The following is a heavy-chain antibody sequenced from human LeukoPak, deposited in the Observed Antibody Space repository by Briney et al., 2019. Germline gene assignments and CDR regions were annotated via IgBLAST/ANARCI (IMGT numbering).Heavy chain of an antibody. CDR3: ARGSSSYYWFDP. CDR2: INHSGST. J-gene: IGHJ5*02. CDR1: GGSFSGYY. Sequence: PSETLSLTCAVYGGSFSGYYWSWIRQPPGKGLEWIGEINHSGSTNYNPSFKSRVTISVDTSKNQFSLKLSSVTAADTAVYYCARGSSSYYWFDPWGQGTLVTVSS. D-gene: IGHD6-13*01. V-gene: IGHV4-34*01.